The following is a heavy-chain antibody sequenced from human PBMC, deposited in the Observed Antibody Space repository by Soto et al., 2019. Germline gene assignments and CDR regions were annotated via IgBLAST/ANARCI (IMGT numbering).Heavy chain of an antibody. J-gene: IGHJ4*02. Sequence: GGSLRLSWAASGFTFSSYSMNWVRQAPGKGLEWVSYISSSSSTIYYADSVKGRFPISRDTAKNSLYLQMNSLRAEDTAVYYCASRIDYWGPGTLVTVSS. CDR3: ASRIDY. CDR1: GFTFSSYS. CDR2: ISSSSSTI. V-gene: IGHV3-48*01.